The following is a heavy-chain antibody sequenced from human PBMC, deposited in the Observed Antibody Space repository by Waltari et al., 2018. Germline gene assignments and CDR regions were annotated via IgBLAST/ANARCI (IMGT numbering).Heavy chain of an antibody. Sequence: QVQLVQSGAEVKKPGSPVKVSCKASGGNFSSYAISWVRQAPGQGLEWMGGIIPIFGTANYAQKFQGRVTITTDESTSTAYMELSSLRSEDTAVYYCARGRDQLLSYYFDYWGQGTLVTVSS. J-gene: IGHJ4*02. V-gene: IGHV1-69*05. D-gene: IGHD2-2*01. CDR1: GGNFSSYA. CDR2: IIPIFGTA. CDR3: ARGRDQLLSYYFDY.